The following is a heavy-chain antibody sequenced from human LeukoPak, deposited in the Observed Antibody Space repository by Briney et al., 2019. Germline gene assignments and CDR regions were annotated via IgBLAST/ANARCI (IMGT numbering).Heavy chain of an antibody. J-gene: IGHJ4*02. CDR1: GGSISSYF. CDR3: ATDGDYYDSGTYSGH. D-gene: IGHD3-10*01. CDR2: IYTSGST. Sequence: SETLSLTCTVSGGSISSYFWSWIRQPAGKGLEWIGRIYTSGSTDYNPSLKSRVTMPVDTSKNQFSLKLTSVTAADTAGYYCATDGDYYDSGTYSGHWGQGTLVTVSS. V-gene: IGHV4-4*07.